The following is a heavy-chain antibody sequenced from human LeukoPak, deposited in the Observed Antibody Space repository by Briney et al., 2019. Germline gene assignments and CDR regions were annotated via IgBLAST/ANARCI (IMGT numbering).Heavy chain of an antibody. D-gene: IGHD3-10*01. V-gene: IGHV3-30*03. CDR2: ISYDGSNK. J-gene: IGHJ4*02. CDR3: ARDTRSSLWLGQNYFDY. Sequence: HPGGSLRLSCAASGFTFSSYGMHWVRQAPGKGLEWVAVISYDGSNKYYAESVKGRLTISRDNSKNTLYLQMNSLRAEDTAVYYCARDTRSSLWLGQNYFDYWGQGTLVTVSS. CDR1: GFTFSSYG.